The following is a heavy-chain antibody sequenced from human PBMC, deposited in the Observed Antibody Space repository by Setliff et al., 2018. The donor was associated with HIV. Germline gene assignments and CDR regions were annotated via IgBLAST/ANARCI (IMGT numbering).Heavy chain of an antibody. CDR3: ARGGGTDITMIVVVTRNWFDP. J-gene: IGHJ5*02. CDR2: INHSGST. CDR1: GGSISSSSYY. D-gene: IGHD3-22*01. Sequence: SETLSLTCTVSGGSISSSSYYWSWIRQPPGKGLEWIGEINHSGSTNYNPSLKSRVTISVDTSKNQFSLKLSSVTAADTAVYYCARGGGTDITMIVVVTRNWFDPWGQGTLVTVSS. V-gene: IGHV4-39*07.